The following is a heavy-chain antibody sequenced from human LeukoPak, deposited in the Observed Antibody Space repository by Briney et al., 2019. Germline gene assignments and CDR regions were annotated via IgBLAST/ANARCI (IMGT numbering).Heavy chain of an antibody. Sequence: ASVEVSCKASGYTFTGYYIHWVRQAPGQGLEWMGWINPNSGGTNSAQKFQGRVTLTRDTSISTAYMELSGLRSDDTAVYYCARGVVAATFYYYMDVWGKGTMVTVSS. CDR1: GYTFTGYY. V-gene: IGHV1-2*02. D-gene: IGHD2-15*01. CDR2: INPNSGGT. CDR3: ARGVVAATFYYYMDV. J-gene: IGHJ6*03.